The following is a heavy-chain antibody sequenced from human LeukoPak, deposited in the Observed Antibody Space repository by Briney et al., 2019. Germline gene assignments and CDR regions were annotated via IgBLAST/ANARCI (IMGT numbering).Heavy chain of an antibody. D-gene: IGHD3-10*01. CDR2: ISSSSSYI. CDR1: GFTFSSYS. V-gene: IGHV3-21*01. J-gene: IGHJ4*02. CDR3: ARDLRFGELLNPTAGSY. Sequence: GGSLRLSCAASGFTFSSYSMNWVRQAPGKGREWVSSISSSSSYIYYADSVKGRFTISRDNAKNSLYLQMNSLRAEDTAVYYCARDLRFGELLNPTAGSYWGQGTLVTVSS.